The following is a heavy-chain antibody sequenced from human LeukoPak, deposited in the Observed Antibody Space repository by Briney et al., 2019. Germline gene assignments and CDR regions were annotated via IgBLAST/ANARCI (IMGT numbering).Heavy chain of an antibody. V-gene: IGHV3-23*01. D-gene: IGHD6-19*01. J-gene: IGHJ4*02. CDR1: RFTFSSYA. Sequence: GGSLRLSCAASRFTFSSYAMTWVRQAPGKGLEWVSAITGNGNTTYYADSVKGRFTISRDNSRNTLYLQMSSLRAEDTAIYYCARYSSGVDYWGQGTLVTVSS. CDR2: ITGNGNTT. CDR3: ARYSSGVDY.